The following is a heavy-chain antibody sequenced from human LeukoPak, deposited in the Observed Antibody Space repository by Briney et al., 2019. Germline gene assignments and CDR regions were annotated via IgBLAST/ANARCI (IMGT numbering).Heavy chain of an antibody. Sequence: SQTLSLTCTVSGGSLSSGSYYWSWIRQPAGKGLEWIGYIYYSGSTNYNPSLKSQVTISVDTSKNQFSLKLSSVTAADTAVYYCARDNGYSYGPEYYYYYMDVWGKGTTVTVSS. CDR1: GGSLSSGSYY. D-gene: IGHD5-18*01. CDR3: ARDNGYSYGPEYYYYYMDV. CDR2: IYYSGST. V-gene: IGHV4-61*10. J-gene: IGHJ6*03.